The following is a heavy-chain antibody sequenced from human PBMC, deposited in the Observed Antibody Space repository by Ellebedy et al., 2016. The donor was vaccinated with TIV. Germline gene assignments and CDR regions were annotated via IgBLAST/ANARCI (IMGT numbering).Heavy chain of an antibody. J-gene: IGHJ1*01. CDR3: ARGSMVRGLAG. Sequence: ESLKISXAASGFTFSDYYMSWIRQAPGKGLEWIGDINHRGATKSISSLKDRVTISLDTSKKQFSLNITSVTAADTALYYCARGSMVRGLAGWGQGTLVTVSS. V-gene: IGHV4-34*01. CDR1: GFTFSDYY. CDR2: INHRGAT. D-gene: IGHD3-10*01.